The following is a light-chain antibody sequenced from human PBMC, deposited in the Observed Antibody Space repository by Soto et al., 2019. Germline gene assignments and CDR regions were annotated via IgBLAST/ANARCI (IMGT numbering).Light chain of an antibody. CDR1: KLENKY. CDR3: QPWDNTLVV. Sequence: SYELTQPPSVSVSPGQTASITCSGDKLENKYACWYQQKPGQSPVLVIYEGSKRPSGIPERFSGSNSGNTATLTISGTQAMDEADYYCQPWDNTLVVFGGGTKLTVL. V-gene: IGLV3-1*01. J-gene: IGLJ2*01. CDR2: EGS.